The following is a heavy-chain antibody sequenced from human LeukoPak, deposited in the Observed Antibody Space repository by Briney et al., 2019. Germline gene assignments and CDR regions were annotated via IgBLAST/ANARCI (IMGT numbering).Heavy chain of an antibody. Sequence: AGGSLRLSCAASGFTFSTFGMTWVRQAPGKGLEWVSYISSSGSTIYYADSVKGRFTISRDNAKNSLYLQMNSLRAEDTAVYYCAREEAGCWFDPWGQGTLVTVSS. V-gene: IGHV3-48*04. CDR3: AREEAGCWFDP. J-gene: IGHJ5*02. CDR1: GFTFSTFG. CDR2: ISSSGSTI.